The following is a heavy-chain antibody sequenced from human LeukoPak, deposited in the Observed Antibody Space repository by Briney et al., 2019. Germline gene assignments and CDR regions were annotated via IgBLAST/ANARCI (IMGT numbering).Heavy chain of an antibody. D-gene: IGHD3-22*01. CDR2: IYHSGST. J-gene: IGHJ2*01. CDR1: GYSISSGYY. Sequence: SETLSLTCAVSGYSISSGYYWGWIRQPPGKGLGWIGSIYHSGSTYYNPSLKSRVTISVDTSKNQFSLKLSSVTAADTAVYYCARVDYYDSSGYPGNWYFDLWGCGTLVTVSS. V-gene: IGHV4-38-2*01. CDR3: ARVDYYDSSGYPGNWYFDL.